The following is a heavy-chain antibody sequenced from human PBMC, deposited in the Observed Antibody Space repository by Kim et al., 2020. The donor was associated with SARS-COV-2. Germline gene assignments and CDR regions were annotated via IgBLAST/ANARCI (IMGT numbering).Heavy chain of an antibody. CDR2: IIPIFGTA. CDR3: ARVGWQYYGSGSYALGMDV. Sequence: SVKVSCKASGGTFSSYAISWVRQAPGQGLEWMGGIIPIFGTANYAQKFQGRVTIAADESTSTAYMELSSLRSEDTAVYYCARVGWQYYGSGSYALGMDVWGQGTTVTVSS. D-gene: IGHD3-10*01. J-gene: IGHJ6*02. CDR1: GGTFSSYA. V-gene: IGHV1-69*13.